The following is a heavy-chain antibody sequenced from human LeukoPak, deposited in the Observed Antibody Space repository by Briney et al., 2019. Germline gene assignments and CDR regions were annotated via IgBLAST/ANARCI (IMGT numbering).Heavy chain of an antibody. CDR1: GFTFDDYG. CDR3: ARETVRGVFDY. CDR2: IYSGGST. J-gene: IGHJ4*02. Sequence: GGSLRLSCAASGFTFDDYGMSWVRQAPGKGLEWVSVIYSGGSTYYADSVKGRFTISRDNSKYTLYLQMNSLRAEDTAVYYCARETVRGVFDYWGQGTLVTVSS. V-gene: IGHV3-53*01. D-gene: IGHD3-10*01.